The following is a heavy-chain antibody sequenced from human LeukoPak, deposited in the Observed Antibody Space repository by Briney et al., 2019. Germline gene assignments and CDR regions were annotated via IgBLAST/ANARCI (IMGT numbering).Heavy chain of an antibody. V-gene: IGHV5-10-1*01. Sequence: PGESLKISCKGSGYSFTSYWISWVRQMPGKGLEWMGRIDPSDSYTNYSPSFQGRVTISADKSISTAYLQWSSLKASDTAMYYCARLDREYYDSSGYYFLPVWGQGTLVTVSS. CDR3: ARLDREYYDSSGYYFLPV. J-gene: IGHJ4*02. D-gene: IGHD3-22*01. CDR1: GYSFTSYW. CDR2: IDPSDSYT.